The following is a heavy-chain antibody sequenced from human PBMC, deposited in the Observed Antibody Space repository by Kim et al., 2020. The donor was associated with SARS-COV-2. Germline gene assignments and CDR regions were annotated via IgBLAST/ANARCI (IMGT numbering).Heavy chain of an antibody. CDR3: ARDYYPLDIVVVPAGDYYYGMDV. J-gene: IGHJ6*02. V-gene: IGHV3-21*01. CDR2: ISSSSSYI. Sequence: GGSLRLSCAASGFTFSSYSMNWVRQAPGKGLEWVSSISSSSSYIYYADSVKGRFTISRDNAKNSLYLQMNSLRAEDTAVYYCARDYYPLDIVVVPAGDYYYGMDVWGQGTTVTVSS. D-gene: IGHD2-2*01. CDR1: GFTFSSYS.